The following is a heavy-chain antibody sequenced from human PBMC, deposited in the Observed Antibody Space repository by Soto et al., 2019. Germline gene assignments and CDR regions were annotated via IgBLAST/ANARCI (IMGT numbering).Heavy chain of an antibody. J-gene: IGHJ4*02. CDR2: IFSNDEK. CDR1: GFSLSSPRMG. CDR3: SRLGGVIIDPYYFDF. Sequence: QVTLKESGPVLVKPTETLTLTCTVSGFSLSSPRMGVSWIRQPPGKALEWLAHIFSNDEKSYSTSLKSRLSIPQHNPKSRVVLTMPNLYPVDTATYFCSRLGGVIIDPYYFDFWGQGTQVAVSS. V-gene: IGHV2-26*01. D-gene: IGHD3-10*01.